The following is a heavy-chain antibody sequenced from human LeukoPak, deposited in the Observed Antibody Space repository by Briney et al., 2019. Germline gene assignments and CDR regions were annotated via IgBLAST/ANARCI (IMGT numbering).Heavy chain of an antibody. D-gene: IGHD1-1*01. CDR1: GYTFTSYY. CDR3: ADGTTGTTGAFDI. Sequence: ASVKVSCKASGYTFTSYYMHWVRQAPGQGLEWMGIINPSGGSTSYAQKFQGRVTMTRDTSTSTVYMELSSLRSEDTVVYYCADGTTGTTGAFDIWGQGTMVTVSS. J-gene: IGHJ3*02. V-gene: IGHV1-46*01. CDR2: INPSGGST.